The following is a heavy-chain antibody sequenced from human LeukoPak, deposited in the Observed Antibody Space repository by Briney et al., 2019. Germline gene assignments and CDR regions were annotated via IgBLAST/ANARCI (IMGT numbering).Heavy chain of an antibody. CDR3: ARGPHDYGDFVYL. D-gene: IGHD4-17*01. J-gene: IGHJ5*02. CDR2: IIPVFDMT. V-gene: IGHV1-69*04. Sequence: GASVKVSCKASGHTFERFPINWVRLAPGQGLEWMGRIIPVFDMTHYAPKFQGRITMTADTSTTTVYMELRSLKSEDTAVYFCARGPHDYGDFVYLWGQGTRVTVSS. CDR1: GHTFERFP.